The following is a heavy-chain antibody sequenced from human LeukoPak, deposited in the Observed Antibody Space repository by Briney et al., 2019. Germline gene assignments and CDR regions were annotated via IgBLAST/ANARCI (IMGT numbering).Heavy chain of an antibody. CDR1: GFTFSNAW. CDR2: IKSKTDGGTT. Sequence: GGSLRLSCAASGFTFSNAWMSWVRQAPGKGLEWVGRIKSKTDGGTTDYAAPVKGRFTISRDDSKNTLYLQMNSLKTEDTAVYYCTSNTYYYGSGSYISLGRYWGQGTLVTVSS. D-gene: IGHD3-10*01. J-gene: IGHJ4*02. CDR3: TSNTYYYGSGSYISLGRY. V-gene: IGHV3-15*01.